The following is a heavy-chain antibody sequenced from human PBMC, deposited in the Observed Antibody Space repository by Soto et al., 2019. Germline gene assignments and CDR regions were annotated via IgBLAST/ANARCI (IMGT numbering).Heavy chain of an antibody. V-gene: IGHV3-21*01. Sequence: NPGGSLRLSCAASGFTFSSYSMNWVRQAPGKGLEWVSSISSSSSYIYYADSVKGRFTISRDNAKNSLYLQMNSLRAEDTAVYYCASITGTPDAFDIWGQGTMVTVSS. D-gene: IGHD1-20*01. CDR1: GFTFSSYS. J-gene: IGHJ3*02. CDR3: ASITGTPDAFDI. CDR2: ISSSSSYI.